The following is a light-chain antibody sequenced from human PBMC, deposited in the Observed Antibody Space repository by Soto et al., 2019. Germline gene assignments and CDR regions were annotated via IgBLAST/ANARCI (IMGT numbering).Light chain of an antibody. V-gene: IGKV3-15*01. Sequence: EIVMTQSPATLSVSPGERATLSCRASQSVSSNLAWYQQKPGQAPRLLIYGASTRATGIQARFSGSGYGTEFTLTISSLQSEEFAVYYCQQYNNWLITFGQGTRLEIK. CDR2: GAS. CDR1: QSVSSN. CDR3: QQYNNWLIT. J-gene: IGKJ5*01.